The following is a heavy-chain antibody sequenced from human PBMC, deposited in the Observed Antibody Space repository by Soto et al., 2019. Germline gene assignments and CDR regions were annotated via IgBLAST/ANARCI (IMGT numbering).Heavy chain of an antibody. Sequence: HPGGSLRLCCAASGFTFSSYWMDWVRQAPGKGLAWVSRINSDGSSTSYADSVKGRFTISRDNAKNTLYLQMNSLRAEDTAVYYCVRTSLVVAAATREDYWGQGTLVTVSS. CDR2: INSDGSST. CDR1: GFTFSSYW. CDR3: VRTSLVVAAATREDY. D-gene: IGHD2-15*01. V-gene: IGHV3-74*01. J-gene: IGHJ4*02.